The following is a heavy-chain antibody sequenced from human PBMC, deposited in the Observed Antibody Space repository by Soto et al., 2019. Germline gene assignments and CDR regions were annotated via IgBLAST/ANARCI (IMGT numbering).Heavy chain of an antibody. D-gene: IGHD2-8*01. Sequence: QVQLVESGGGLVKPGGSLRLSCAASGFTFSDYYMSWIRQAPGKGLEWVSYISSRSSTIFYADSVKGRFTISRDNVKNSMYLQMNSLREEEAAVYYCVSGINGAFFVYWGQGIVVTVSS. CDR1: GFTFSDYY. V-gene: IGHV3-11*01. CDR2: ISSRSSTI. CDR3: VSGINGAFFVY. J-gene: IGHJ4*02.